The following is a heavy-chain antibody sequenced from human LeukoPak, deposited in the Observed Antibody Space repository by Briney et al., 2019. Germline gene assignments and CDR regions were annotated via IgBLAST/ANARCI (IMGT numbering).Heavy chain of an antibody. Sequence: GGSLRLSCAASGLTFSSYGMSWVRQAPGKGLEWVSAISGSGGSTYYADSVKGRFTISRDNSKNTLYLQMNGLRAEDTAVYYCAGYVWGTTWDYWGQGTLVTVSS. V-gene: IGHV3-23*01. J-gene: IGHJ4*02. CDR3: AGYVWGTTWDY. CDR2: ISGSGGST. D-gene: IGHD3-16*01. CDR1: GLTFSSYG.